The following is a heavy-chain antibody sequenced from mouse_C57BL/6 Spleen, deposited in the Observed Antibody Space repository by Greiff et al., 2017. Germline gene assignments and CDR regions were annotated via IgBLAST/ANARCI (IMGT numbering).Heavy chain of an antibody. Sequence: QVQLQQPGAELVKPGASVKMSCKASGYTFTSYWITWVKQRPGQGLEWIGDIYPGSGSTNYNEKFKSKATLTVDTSSSTAYLQLSSLTSEDAAVYYCARTWGGDAMDYWGQGTSVTVSS. CDR1: GYTFTSYW. CDR2: IYPGSGST. V-gene: IGHV1-55*01. J-gene: IGHJ4*01. CDR3: ARTWGGDAMDY. D-gene: IGHD4-1*01.